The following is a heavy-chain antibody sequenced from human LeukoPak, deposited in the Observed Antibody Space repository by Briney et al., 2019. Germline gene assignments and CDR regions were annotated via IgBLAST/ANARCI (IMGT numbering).Heavy chain of an antibody. Sequence: GGSLRLSCAASGFTFSAFWMSWARQAPGKGLEWVANINQDGREEHYVDSVRGRFTISRDNGKNSVFLQMNSLRAEDTAVYYCTNEGHLDNWGPGTVVTVSS. CDR2: INQDGREE. D-gene: IGHD1-1*01. CDR1: GFTFSAFW. CDR3: TNEGHLDN. J-gene: IGHJ4*02. V-gene: IGHV3-7*01.